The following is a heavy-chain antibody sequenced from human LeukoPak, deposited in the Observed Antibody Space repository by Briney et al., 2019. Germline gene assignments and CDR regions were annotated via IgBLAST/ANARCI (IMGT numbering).Heavy chain of an antibody. V-gene: IGHV3-49*04. Sequence: GGPLRLSCTASGFTFGDYAMSWVRQAPGKGLEWVGFIRSKAYGGTTEYAASVKGRFTISRDDSKSIAYLQMNSLKTEDTAVYYCTRDLRCSGYDYYGYWGQGTLVTVSS. CDR2: IRSKAYGGTT. CDR1: GFTFGDYA. CDR3: TRDLRCSGYDYYGY. D-gene: IGHD5-12*01. J-gene: IGHJ4*02.